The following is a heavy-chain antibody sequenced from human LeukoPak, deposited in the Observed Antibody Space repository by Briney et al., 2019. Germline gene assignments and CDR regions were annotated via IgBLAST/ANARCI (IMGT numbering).Heavy chain of an antibody. CDR1: GGSFSGYY. CDR3: ARAAYYYGSGSLDY. D-gene: IGHD3-10*01. J-gene: IGHJ4*02. Sequence: SETLSLTCAVYGGSFSGYYWSWIRQPPGKGLEWIGEINHSGSTNYNPSLKSRVTISVDTSKNQFSLKLSSVTAADTAVYCCARAAYYYGSGSLDYWGQGTLVTVSS. V-gene: IGHV4-34*01. CDR2: INHSGST.